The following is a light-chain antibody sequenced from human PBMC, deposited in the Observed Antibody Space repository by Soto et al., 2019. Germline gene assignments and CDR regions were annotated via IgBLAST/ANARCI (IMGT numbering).Light chain of an antibody. CDR3: QHYHSWPLT. CDR1: QSVSSSY. CDR2: AAS. J-gene: IGKJ4*01. Sequence: VWTQSPGTLSLSPGERATLSCRASQSVSSSYLAWYQQKPGQTPRLLIYAASTRATGVPARFSGSGSGTEFTLTISSLQSEDFAVYYCQHYHSWPLTFGGGTKV. V-gene: IGKV3-15*01.